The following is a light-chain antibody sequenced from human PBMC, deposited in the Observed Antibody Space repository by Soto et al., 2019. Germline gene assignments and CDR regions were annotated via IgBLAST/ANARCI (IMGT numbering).Light chain of an antibody. J-gene: IGKJ5*01. CDR3: QQYCSSRIT. V-gene: IGKV3-20*01. CDR1: QSVTSSY. CDR2: GAS. Sequence: EIVLTQSPGALSLSPGQRATLSCRASQSVTSSYLAWYQQRPGQRPRLLIYGASSRATGIPDRFSGSGSGTDFTLTISRLEPEDFAVYYCQQYCSSRITFGQGTRLEIK.